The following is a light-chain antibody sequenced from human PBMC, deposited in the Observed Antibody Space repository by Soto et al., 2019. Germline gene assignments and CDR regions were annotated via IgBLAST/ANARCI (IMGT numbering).Light chain of an antibody. CDR1: QSINSW. Sequence: DIQMTQSPSTLSASIGDRVTITCRASQSINSWLAWYQQKPGKAPKILIYKASTLPSGVPSRFSGSGSGAEFTLTISNLQPDDFATYYCQQYNNYPRTFGQGTRVEIK. CDR2: KAS. CDR3: QQYNNYPRT. J-gene: IGKJ1*01. V-gene: IGKV1-5*03.